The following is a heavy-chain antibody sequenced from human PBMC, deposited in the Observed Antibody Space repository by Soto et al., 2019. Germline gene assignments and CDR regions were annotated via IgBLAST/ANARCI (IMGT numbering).Heavy chain of an antibody. D-gene: IGHD2-15*01. V-gene: IGHV1-18*01. CDR3: ARGHIVVVVADTGFDY. CDR1: GYTFTSYD. CDR2: ISAYNGNT. J-gene: IGHJ4*02. Sequence: ASVKVSCKASGYTFTSYDINWVRQAPGQGLEWMGWISAYNGNTNYAQKLQGRVTMTTDTSTSTAYMELRSLRSDDTAVYYCARGHIVVVVADTGFDYWGQGTLVTVSS.